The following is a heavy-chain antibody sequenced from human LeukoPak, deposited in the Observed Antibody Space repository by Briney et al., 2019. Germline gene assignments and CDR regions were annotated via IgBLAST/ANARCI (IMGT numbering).Heavy chain of an antibody. CDR1: GFTFSSYS. V-gene: IGHV3-21*04. CDR2: ISSSRSYI. Sequence: GGSLRLSCAASGFTFSSYSMNWVRQAPGKGLEWVSSISSSRSYIYYGDSVKGRFTISRDNAKNSLYLQINSLRAEDTSLYYCAKDRGGFLLWENAFDIWGKGKMVTVSS. D-gene: IGHD3-10*01. J-gene: IGHJ3*02. CDR3: AKDRGGFLLWENAFDI.